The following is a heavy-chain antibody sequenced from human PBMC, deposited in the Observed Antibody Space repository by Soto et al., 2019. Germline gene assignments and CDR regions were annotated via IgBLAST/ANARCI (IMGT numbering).Heavy chain of an antibody. Sequence: QLQLQESGPGLVKPSETLSLTCTVSGGSISSSSYYWGWIRQPPGKGLEWIGSIYYSGSTYYNPSLKSRVTISVDTSKNQFSLKLSSVTAADTAVYYCARHDIVVVPAAIPVYFDYWGQGTLVTVSS. J-gene: IGHJ4*02. V-gene: IGHV4-39*01. D-gene: IGHD2-2*02. CDR1: GGSISSSSYY. CDR2: IYYSGST. CDR3: ARHDIVVVPAAIPVYFDY.